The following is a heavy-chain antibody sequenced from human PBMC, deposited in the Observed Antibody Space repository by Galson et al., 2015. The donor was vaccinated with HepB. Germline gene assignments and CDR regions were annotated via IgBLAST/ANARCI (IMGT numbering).Heavy chain of an antibody. V-gene: IGHV3-23*01. CDR2: ITPSGDNT. CDR1: GFTFSYYA. D-gene: IGHD6-19*01. J-gene: IGHJ4*02. CDR3: AKVFPEKVDGWYRQALYYFDS. Sequence: SLRLSCAASGFTFSYYAISWVRQAPGKGLEWISAITPSGDNTYSADSMKGRFTISRDNSRNTLFLQMNSLRADDTAIYVCAKVFPEKVDGWYRQALYYFDSWGQGTRVTVSS.